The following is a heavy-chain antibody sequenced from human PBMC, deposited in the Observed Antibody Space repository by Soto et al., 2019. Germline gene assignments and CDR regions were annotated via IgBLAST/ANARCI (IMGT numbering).Heavy chain of an antibody. V-gene: IGHV4-39*02. D-gene: IGHD2-2*01. CDR1: GGPISSSSYY. CDR3: AREYCSSTSCDVYYFDY. Sequence: GGPISSSSYYWGWIRQPPGKGLEWIGSIYYSGSTYYNPSLKSRVNISVDSSKNQFSLKLSSVTAADTAVYYCAREYCSSTSCDVYYFDYWGQGTLVTVSS. J-gene: IGHJ4*02. CDR2: IYYSGST.